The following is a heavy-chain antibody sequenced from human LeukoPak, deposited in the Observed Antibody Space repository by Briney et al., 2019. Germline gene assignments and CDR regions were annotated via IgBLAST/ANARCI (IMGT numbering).Heavy chain of an antibody. D-gene: IGHD3-10*01. Sequence: PGGSLRLSCAASGFTFSSYWMSWVRQAPGKGLEWVANIKQDRGEKYYVDSVKGRFTISRDNAKNSLYLQVNSLRAEDTAVYYCARDRFGIPLDYWGQGTLVTVSS. J-gene: IGHJ4*02. V-gene: IGHV3-7*01. CDR3: ARDRFGIPLDY. CDR1: GFTFSSYW. CDR2: IKQDRGEK.